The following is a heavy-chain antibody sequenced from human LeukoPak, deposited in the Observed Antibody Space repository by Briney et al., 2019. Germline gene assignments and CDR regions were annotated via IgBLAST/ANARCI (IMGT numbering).Heavy chain of an antibody. CDR3: AKFRGFCSGGSCYYFDS. CDR2: LSGSGGST. J-gene: IGHJ4*02. V-gene: IGHV3-23*01. D-gene: IGHD2-15*01. CDR1: GFTFSSYA. Sequence: GGSLRLSCAASGFTFSSYAMSWVRQAPGKGLEWVSALSGSGGSTYYADSVKGRFTISRDNSKNTLYLQMNSLRAEDTAVYYCAKFRGFCSGGSCYYFDSWGQGTQVTVSS.